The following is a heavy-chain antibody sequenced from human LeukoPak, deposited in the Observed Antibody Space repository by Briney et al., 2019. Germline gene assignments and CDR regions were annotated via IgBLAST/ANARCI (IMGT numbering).Heavy chain of an antibody. CDR1: GGSFSGYY. Sequence: SETLSLTCAVYGGSFSGYYWSRIRQPPGKGLEWIGEINHSGSTNYNPSLKSRVTISVDTSKNQFSLKLSSVTAADTAVYYCARWRNPYYYYGMDVWGQGTTVTVSS. J-gene: IGHJ6*02. CDR3: ARWRNPYYYYGMDV. V-gene: IGHV4-34*01. D-gene: IGHD1-1*01. CDR2: INHSGST.